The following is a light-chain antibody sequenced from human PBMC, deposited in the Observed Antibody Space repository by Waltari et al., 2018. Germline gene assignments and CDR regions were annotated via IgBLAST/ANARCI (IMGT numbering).Light chain of an antibody. Sequence: EIAMTQSPVTLSVSPGDTATLSCRTSQSISITLAWYQQKPGQAPRLLIYAASTRASGIPARFSGSGSGTEFTLTISSLQSEDFAVYYCQQYDNWPPWTFGQGTKVEI. V-gene: IGKV3-15*01. CDR1: QSISIT. CDR2: AAS. CDR3: QQYDNWPPWT. J-gene: IGKJ1*01.